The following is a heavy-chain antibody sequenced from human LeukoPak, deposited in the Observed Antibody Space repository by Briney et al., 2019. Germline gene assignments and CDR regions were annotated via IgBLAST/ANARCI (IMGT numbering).Heavy chain of an antibody. CDR2: INPNSGGT. Sequence: GASVKVSCKASGYTFTGYYMHWVRQAPGQGLEWMGWINPNSGGTNYAQKFQGRVTMTRDTSISTAYMELSRLRSDDTAVYYCARVSIFGVVTDYGMDVWGQGTTVTVSS. D-gene: IGHD3-3*01. J-gene: IGHJ6*02. CDR3: ARVSIFGVVTDYGMDV. V-gene: IGHV1-2*02. CDR1: GYTFTGYY.